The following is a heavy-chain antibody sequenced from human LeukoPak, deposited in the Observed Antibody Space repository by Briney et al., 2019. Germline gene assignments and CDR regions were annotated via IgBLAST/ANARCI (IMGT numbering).Heavy chain of an antibody. D-gene: IGHD2-8*01. CDR1: GYSFTTYW. CDR3: ARLNGRPVDS. J-gene: IGHJ4*02. V-gene: IGHV5-51*01. Sequence: GESLKISCKGSGYSFTTYWIAWVRQMPGQGLEWMGIIYPGDSDTRYSPSFQGQVTISADKSNSTTFLRWSSLKASDSGMYYCARLNGRPVDSWGQGTLVTVSS. CDR2: IYPGDSDT.